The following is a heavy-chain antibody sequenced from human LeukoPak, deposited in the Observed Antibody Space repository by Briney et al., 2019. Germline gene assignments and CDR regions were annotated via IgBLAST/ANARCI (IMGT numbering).Heavy chain of an antibody. Sequence: SVKVSCKASGGTFSRNVISWVRQAPGQGLEWMGGIMPIFGTPNYEPKFQGRVTITADESTNTSSMELSSLRSEDTAVYFCARKAKSWYYFDYWGRGTLVTVSS. V-gene: IGHV1-69*01. CDR1: GGTFSRNV. CDR2: IMPIFGTP. J-gene: IGHJ4*02. D-gene: IGHD6-13*01. CDR3: ARKAKSWYYFDY.